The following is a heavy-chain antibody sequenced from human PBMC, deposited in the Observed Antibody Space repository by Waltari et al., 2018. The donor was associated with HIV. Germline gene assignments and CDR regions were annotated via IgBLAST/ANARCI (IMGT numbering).Heavy chain of an antibody. J-gene: IGHJ4*02. CDR3: TGDTVGNDDF. CDR2: IKPDGPQT. Sequence: EVRLVESGGGLGQPGGSVRLSCAGSGFTFSRYWMHWVRQTPGKGLECVSRIKPDGPQTDYADFVKGWFTISRDNANSTLHLQLNALRVEDTALYFCTGDTVGNDDFWGQRVLVTVSS. V-gene: IGHV3-74*01. D-gene: IGHD1-1*01. CDR1: GFTFSRYW.